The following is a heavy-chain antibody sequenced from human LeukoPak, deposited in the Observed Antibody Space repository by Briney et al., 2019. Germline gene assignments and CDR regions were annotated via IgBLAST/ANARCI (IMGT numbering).Heavy chain of an antibody. Sequence: SETLSLTCTVSGGSIRSSSYYWGWIRQPPGKGLEWIGGIYYSGSTYYNASLKSRGTISVDTSKNQFSLRLNSVTAADTAVYFCARQVVAVAGTGYFDYWGQGTLVTVSS. CDR2: IYYSGST. V-gene: IGHV4-39*01. D-gene: IGHD6-19*01. CDR3: ARQVVAVAGTGYFDY. CDR1: GGSIRSSSYY. J-gene: IGHJ4*02.